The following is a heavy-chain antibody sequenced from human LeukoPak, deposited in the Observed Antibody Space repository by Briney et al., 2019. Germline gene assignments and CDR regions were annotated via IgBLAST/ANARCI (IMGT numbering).Heavy chain of an antibody. J-gene: IGHJ4*02. CDR3: ARDPYYYDSSGYYSPYFDY. Sequence: PGGSLRLSCAASGFTFSSYEMNWVRQAPGKGLEWVSYISSSGSTIYYADSVKGRFTISRDNAKNSLYLQMNSLRAEDTAVYYCARDPYYYDSSGYYSPYFDYWGQGTLVTVSS. V-gene: IGHV3-48*03. CDR1: GFTFSSYE. D-gene: IGHD3-22*01. CDR2: ISSSGSTI.